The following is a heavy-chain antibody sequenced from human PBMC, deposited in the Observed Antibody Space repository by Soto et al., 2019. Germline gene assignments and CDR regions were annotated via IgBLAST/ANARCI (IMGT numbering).Heavy chain of an antibody. Sequence: GGSLRLSCAASGFTFSSYSMNWVRQAPGKGLEWVSYISSSSSTIYYADSVKGRFTISRDNAKNSLYLQMNSLRAEDTAVYYCARGRGYEVFDYWGQGTLVTVSS. CDR2: ISSSSSTI. CDR1: GFTFSSYS. CDR3: ARGRGYEVFDY. J-gene: IGHJ4*02. D-gene: IGHD5-12*01. V-gene: IGHV3-48*01.